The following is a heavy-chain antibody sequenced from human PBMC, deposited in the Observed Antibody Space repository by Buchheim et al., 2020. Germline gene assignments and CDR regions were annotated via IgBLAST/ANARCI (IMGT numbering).Heavy chain of an antibody. CDR3: AKDVERGGGNWFDP. CDR1: GFTFSSYE. J-gene: IGHJ5*02. CDR2: GSSSGNSI. Sequence: EVQLVESGGGLVQPGGSLRLSCAASGFTFSSYEMNWVRQAPGKGLEWVSYGSSSGNSIKYADSVKGRFTISRDNAKNSLYLQMNSLRVEDTAVYYCAKDVERGGGNWFDPWGQGTL. V-gene: IGHV3-48*03. D-gene: IGHD1-1*01.